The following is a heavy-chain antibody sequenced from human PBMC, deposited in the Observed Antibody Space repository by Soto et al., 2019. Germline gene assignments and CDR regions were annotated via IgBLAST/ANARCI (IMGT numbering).Heavy chain of an antibody. CDR3: XKGPSGDKVDS. CDR1: GGSISNXXXX. J-gene: IGHJ4*02. V-gene: IGHV4-30-4*01. CDR2: IYNGGST. Sequence: QVQLQESGPGLVKPSQTLSLTCTVSGGSISNXXXXWSWIRQPPDQGPEWIGHIYNGGSTYSNPSLQXXXXXXXXXXXXXXXXXXXXXXXXXXXXYXXXKGPSGDKVDSWGQGILVTVSS.